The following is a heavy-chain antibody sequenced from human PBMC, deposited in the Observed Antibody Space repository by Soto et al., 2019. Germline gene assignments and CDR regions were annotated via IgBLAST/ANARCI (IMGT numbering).Heavy chain of an antibody. CDR2: ISYSGST. CDR3: ARGPELNFDY. Sequence: SETLSLTCTVSGGSINNYYWSWIRQPPGKGLEWIGYISYSGSTNYNPSLKGRVTISLDTSKNQFSLKLSSVTAADTAVYYCARGPELNFDYWGQGTLVSVSS. J-gene: IGHJ4*02. D-gene: IGHD1-7*01. CDR1: GGSINNYY. V-gene: IGHV4-59*01.